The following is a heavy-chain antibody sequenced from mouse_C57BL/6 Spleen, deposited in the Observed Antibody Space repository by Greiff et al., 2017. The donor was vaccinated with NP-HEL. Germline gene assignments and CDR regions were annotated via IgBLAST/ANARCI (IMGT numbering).Heavy chain of an antibody. Sequence: VQLQQSGAELAKPGASVKLSCKASGYTFTSYWMHWVKQRPGQGLEWIGYINPSSGYSKYNQKFKDKATLTADKSSSTAYMQLSSLTYEDSAVYYCARSVYYDYDRGYYYAMDYWGQGTSVTVSA. D-gene: IGHD2-4*01. J-gene: IGHJ4*01. CDR3: ARSVYYDYDRGYYYAMDY. CDR1: GYTFTSYW. CDR2: INPSSGYS. V-gene: IGHV1-7*01.